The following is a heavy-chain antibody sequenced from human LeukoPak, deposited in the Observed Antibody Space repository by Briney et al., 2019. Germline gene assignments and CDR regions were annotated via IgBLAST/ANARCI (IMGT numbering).Heavy chain of an antibody. CDR3: AREGGFYRPLDY. D-gene: IGHD2/OR15-2a*01. CDR2: VHLNGRT. Sequence: NPSETLSLTCGVSGXSISSTNGWTWVRQPPGGELEWIGEVHLNGRTHYSPSLESRVTMSVDMSENHISLKLTSVTAADTAVYYCAREGGFYRPLDYSGPGTLVIVSS. J-gene: IGHJ4*02. V-gene: IGHV4-4*02. CDR1: GXSISSTNG.